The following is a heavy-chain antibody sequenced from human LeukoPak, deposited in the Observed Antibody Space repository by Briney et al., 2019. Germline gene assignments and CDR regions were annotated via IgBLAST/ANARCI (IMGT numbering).Heavy chain of an antibody. CDR2: IRGDSRYT. J-gene: IGHJ5*02. V-gene: IGHV3-23*01. Sequence: GGSLRLSCAASGFTFSSYAMTWVRQGPGKGLEWVSSIRGDSRYTYYADSVKGRFTISRDTASNTVHLEMNNLRIEDTAVYYCMRDYMGWFDPWGQGSLVTVSS. CDR3: MRDYMGWFDP. D-gene: IGHD3-10*01. CDR1: GFTFSSYA.